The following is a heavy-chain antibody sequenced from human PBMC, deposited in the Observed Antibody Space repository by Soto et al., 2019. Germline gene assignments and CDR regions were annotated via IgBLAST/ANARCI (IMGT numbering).Heavy chain of an antibody. CDR2: INHSGST. CDR1: GGSFSGYY. D-gene: IGHD6-6*01. CDR3: ARGDSPGLAARRYYYYGMDV. J-gene: IGHJ6*02. V-gene: IGHV4-34*01. Sequence: SETLSLTCAVYGGSFSGYYWSWIRQPPGKGLEWIGEINHSGSTNYNPSLKSRVTISVDTSKNQFSLKLSSVTAADTAVYYCARGDSPGLAARRYYYYGMDVWGQGTTVTVSS.